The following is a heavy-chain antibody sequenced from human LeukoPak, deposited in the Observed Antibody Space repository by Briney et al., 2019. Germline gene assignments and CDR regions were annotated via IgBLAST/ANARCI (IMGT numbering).Heavy chain of an antibody. CDR1: GFTFSSYG. CDR3: AKEPWSFDY. J-gene: IGHJ4*02. D-gene: IGHD2-8*02. V-gene: IGHV3-23*01. Sequence: QSGGSLRLSCAASGFTFSSYGMSWVRQAPGKGLECISGFSGSGGSTYYADSVKGRFTISRDNSKNTLYLQMNSLRAEDTAVYYCAKEPWSFDYWGQGTLVTVSS. CDR2: FSGSGGST.